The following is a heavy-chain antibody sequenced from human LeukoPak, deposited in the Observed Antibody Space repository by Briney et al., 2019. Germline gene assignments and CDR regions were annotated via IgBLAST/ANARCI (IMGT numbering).Heavy chain of an antibody. CDR3: VWNIVVVPAAIGTFGDY. J-gene: IGHJ4*02. Sequence: GGSLRLSCAASGFTFSSYGMHWVRQAPGKGLEWVAFIRYDGSNKYYADSVKGRFTISRDNSKNTLYLQMNSLRAEDTAVYYCVWNIVVVPAAIGTFGDYWGQGTLVTVSS. CDR2: IRYDGSNK. CDR1: GFTFSSYG. D-gene: IGHD2-2*02. V-gene: IGHV3-30*02.